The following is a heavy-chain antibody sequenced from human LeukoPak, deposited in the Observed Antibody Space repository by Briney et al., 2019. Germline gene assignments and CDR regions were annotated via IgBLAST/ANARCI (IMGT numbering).Heavy chain of an antibody. CDR2: IIPIFGTA. Sequence: ASVKLSCKASGGTFSSYAISWVRQAPGQGLEWMGGIIPIFGTANYAQKLQGRVTITADESTSTAYMELSSLRSEDTAVYCCATSGAVPAAIEEESTLSDIWGQGTMVTVSS. V-gene: IGHV1-69*13. D-gene: IGHD2-2*02. CDR1: GGTFSSYA. CDR3: ATSGAVPAAIEEESTLSDI. J-gene: IGHJ3*02.